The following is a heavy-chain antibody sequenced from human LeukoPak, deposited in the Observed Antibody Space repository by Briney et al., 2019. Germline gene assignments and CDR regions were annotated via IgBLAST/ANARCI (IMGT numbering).Heavy chain of an antibody. D-gene: IGHD1-26*01. Sequence: ASVKVSCKASGGTFSSYAISWVRQAPGQGLEWMGGIIPIFGTANYAQKFQGRVTITADESTSTAYMELSSLRSEDTAVYYCARGDDWGGATDAFDIWGQGTMVTVSS. V-gene: IGHV1-69*13. CDR2: IIPIFGTA. CDR1: GGTFSSYA. CDR3: ARGDDWGGATDAFDI. J-gene: IGHJ3*02.